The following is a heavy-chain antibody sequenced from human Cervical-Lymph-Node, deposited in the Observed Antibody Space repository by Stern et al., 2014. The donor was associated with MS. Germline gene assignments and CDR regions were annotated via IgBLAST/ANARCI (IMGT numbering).Heavy chain of an antibody. V-gene: IGHV5-51*01. J-gene: IGHJ4*02. D-gene: IGHD1-26*01. CDR3: ARQRSGARFDN. CDR1: GYIFTNYW. Sequence: EVQLVESGAEVRKPGESLKISCKSSGYIFTNYWIAWVRQMPGKRLEWMGIIYPGDSDIRYNPSFQGQVTISGDKSISTAFLQWTSLKASDSAIYYCARQRSGARFDNWGQGTRVTVSS. CDR2: IYPGDSDI.